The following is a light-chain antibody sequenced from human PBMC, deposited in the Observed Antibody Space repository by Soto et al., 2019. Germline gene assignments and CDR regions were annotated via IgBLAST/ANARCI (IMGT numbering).Light chain of an antibody. CDR3: QQLNSHPYT. J-gene: IGKJ2*01. CDR1: QDISSY. Sequence: IQLTQSPSSLSASAGDRVTITCRASQDISSYLAWYQQKPGKAPKLLIYFASTLQSGVPSRVGGSGSGTDFTLTISSLQPEDSATYYCQQLNSHPYTFGQWTKLEI. CDR2: FAS. V-gene: IGKV1-9*01.